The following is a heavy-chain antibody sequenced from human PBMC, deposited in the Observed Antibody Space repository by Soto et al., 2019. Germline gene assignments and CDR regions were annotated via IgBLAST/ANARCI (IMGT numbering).Heavy chain of an antibody. Sequence: EVQLVESGGGLVQPGGSLRLSCAASGFTFSSYWMHWVRQAPGKGLVWVSRINSDGSSTSYADSVKGRFTISRDNAKNTLYLQMKSLRAEYTAVYYCVRTSLVVAAATREDYWGQGTLVTVSS. J-gene: IGHJ4*02. D-gene: IGHD2-15*01. V-gene: IGHV3-74*01. CDR2: INSDGSST. CDR1: GFTFSSYW. CDR3: VRTSLVVAAATREDY.